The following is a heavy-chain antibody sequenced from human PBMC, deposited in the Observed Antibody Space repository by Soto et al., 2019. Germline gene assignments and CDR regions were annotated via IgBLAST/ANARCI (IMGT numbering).Heavy chain of an antibody. V-gene: IGHV4-59*01. CDR3: ARGRRLVRFSNFDY. CDR2: IYYSGST. D-gene: IGHD6-19*01. CDR1: GGSISSYY. Sequence: SETLSLTCTVSGGSISSYYWSWIRQPPGKGLEWIGYIYYSGSTNYNPSLKSRVTISVDTSKNQFSLKLSSVTAADTAVYYCARGRRLVRFSNFDYWGQGTLVTVSS. J-gene: IGHJ4*02.